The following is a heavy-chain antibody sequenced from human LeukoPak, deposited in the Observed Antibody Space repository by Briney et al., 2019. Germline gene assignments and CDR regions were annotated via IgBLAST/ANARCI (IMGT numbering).Heavy chain of an antibody. CDR3: SRRGQDTSGLRWETDY. D-gene: IGHD1-26*01. CDR1: GGSICSRSYY. Sequence: SETLSLTCTVSGGSICSRSYYWGWLRQPPGKGLGWIGSIDYSGSTYYNPSLRSRDPISVDTSKNQLSWKRSSLTAAATDFYYCSRRGQDTSGLRWETDYWGQRTLVTVSS. V-gene: IGHV4-39*01. CDR2: IDYSGST. J-gene: IGHJ4*02.